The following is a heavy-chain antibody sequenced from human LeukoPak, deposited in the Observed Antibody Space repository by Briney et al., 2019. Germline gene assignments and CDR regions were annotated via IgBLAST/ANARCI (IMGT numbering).Heavy chain of an antibody. D-gene: IGHD5-18*01. CDR1: GFTFSNYW. V-gene: IGHV3-7*01. CDR2: IKQDGSDK. Sequence: AGGSLRLSCAASGFTFSNYWMAWVRQAPGRGLEWVANIKQDGSDKYYVDSVKGRFTISRDNAKNSLYLQMNSLRAEDTAVYYCARDLGVDTAMVSWFDPWGQGTLVTVSS. CDR3: ARDLGVDTAMVSWFDP. J-gene: IGHJ5*02.